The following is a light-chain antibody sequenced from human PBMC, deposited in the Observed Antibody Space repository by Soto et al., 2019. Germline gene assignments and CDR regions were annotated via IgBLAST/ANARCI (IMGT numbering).Light chain of an antibody. J-gene: IGLJ1*01. CDR2: EVS. CDR3: SSHAGNNNYV. CDR1: SSDVGAYNY. Sequence: QSALTQPPSASGSVGQSVTISCTGTSSDVGAYNYVSWYQQHPGKAPKLMIYEVSKRPSGVPDRFSGSKSGYTTSLTVSGLQAEDEADYYCSSHAGNNNYVFGTGTKLTVL. V-gene: IGLV2-8*01.